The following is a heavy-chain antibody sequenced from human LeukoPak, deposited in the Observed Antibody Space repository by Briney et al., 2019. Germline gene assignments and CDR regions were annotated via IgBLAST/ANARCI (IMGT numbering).Heavy chain of an antibody. J-gene: IGHJ4*02. Sequence: SETLSLTCTVSGGSISSSSYYWSWIRQPAGKGLEWIGRIYTSGSTNYNPSLKSRVTMSVDTSKNQFSLKLSSVTAADTAVYYCARINYYDRTLDYWGQGTLVTVSS. V-gene: IGHV4-61*02. CDR2: IYTSGST. CDR1: GGSISSSSYY. D-gene: IGHD3-22*01. CDR3: ARINYYDRTLDY.